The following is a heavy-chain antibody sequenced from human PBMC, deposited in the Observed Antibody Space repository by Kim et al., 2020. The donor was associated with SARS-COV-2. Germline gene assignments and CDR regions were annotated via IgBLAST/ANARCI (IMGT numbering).Heavy chain of an antibody. CDR3: ARGGTNQLAQA. J-gene: IGHJ5*02. Sequence: SETLSLTCIVSGGSISSYYWNWIRQPPGKGLEWIGFVYSSWCTNYNPSLTTRVTISLDMSNNQFSLKLSSVTAADTAVYYCARGGTNQLAQAWGQGTLVT. D-gene: IGHD2-2*01. CDR1: GGSISSYY. CDR2: VYSSWCT. V-gene: IGHV4-59*13.